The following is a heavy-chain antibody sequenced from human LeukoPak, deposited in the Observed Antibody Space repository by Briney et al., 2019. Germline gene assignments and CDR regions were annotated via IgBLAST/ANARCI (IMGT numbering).Heavy chain of an antibody. CDR2: IYTSGST. CDR1: GGSISSGSYY. V-gene: IGHV4-61*02. Sequence: SQTLSLTCTVSGGSISSGSYYWSWIRQPAGKGLEWIGRIYTSGSTNYNPSLKSRVTISVDTSKNQFSLKLSSVTAPATAAFNWGRDGLGPPKGVWGAPNSSGYFGYWGQGTLVTVSS. CDR3: GRDGLGPPKGVWGAPNSSGYFGY. D-gene: IGHD3-22*01. J-gene: IGHJ4*02.